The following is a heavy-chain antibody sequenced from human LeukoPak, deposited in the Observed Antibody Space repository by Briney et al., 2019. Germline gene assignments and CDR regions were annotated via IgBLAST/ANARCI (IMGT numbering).Heavy chain of an antibody. Sequence: SETLSLTCTVSGGSISSYYWSWLRQPPGKGLEWIGYIYTSGSNNYNPSLQSRVTISVDTSKNQFSLKLSSVTAADTAVYYCARQGHRWNWNYEGGPNWFDPWGQGTLVTVSS. D-gene: IGHD1-7*01. V-gene: IGHV4-4*09. CDR1: GGSISSYY. CDR3: ARQGHRWNWNYEGGPNWFDP. J-gene: IGHJ5*02. CDR2: IYTSGSN.